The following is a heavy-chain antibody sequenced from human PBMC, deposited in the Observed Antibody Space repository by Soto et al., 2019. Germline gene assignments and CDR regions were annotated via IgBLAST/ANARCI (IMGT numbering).Heavy chain of an antibody. V-gene: IGHV1-8*01. CDR2: MNPNSGNT. Sequence: VKVSCKASGYTFTSYDINWVRQATGQGLEWMGWMNPNSGNTGYAQKFQGRVTMTRNTSISTAYMELSSLRSEDTAVYYCARGKVLLWFGESQGWFDPWGQGTLVTVSS. D-gene: IGHD3-10*01. J-gene: IGHJ5*02. CDR1: GYTFTSYD. CDR3: ARGKVLLWFGESQGWFDP.